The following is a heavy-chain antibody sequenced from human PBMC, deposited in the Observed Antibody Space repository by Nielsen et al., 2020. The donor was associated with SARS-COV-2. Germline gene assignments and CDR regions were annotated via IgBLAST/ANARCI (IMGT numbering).Heavy chain of an antibody. J-gene: IGHJ4*02. Sequence: WIRQPPGKGLEWIGYIYYSGSTYYNPSLKSRVTISVDTSKNQFSLKLSSVTAADTAVYYCARVLGGYCSGGSCYRLNSGWSSFDYWGQGTLVTVS. D-gene: IGHD2-15*01. V-gene: IGHV4-28*03. CDR2: IYYSGST. CDR3: ARVLGGYCSGGSCYRLNSGWSSFDY.